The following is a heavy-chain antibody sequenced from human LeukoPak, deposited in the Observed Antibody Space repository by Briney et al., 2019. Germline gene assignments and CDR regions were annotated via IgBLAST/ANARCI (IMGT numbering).Heavy chain of an antibody. CDR2: IYYSGST. V-gene: IGHV4-59*01. CDR1: GGSISSYY. J-gene: IGHJ5*02. D-gene: IGHD2-2*01. CDR3: ARRRQYQLWWFDP. Sequence: SETLSLTCTVSGGSISSYYWSWIRQPPGKGLEWVGYIYYSGSTNYNPSLKSRVTISVDTSKNQFSLKLSSVTAADTAVYYCARRRQYQLWWFDPWGQGTLVTVSS.